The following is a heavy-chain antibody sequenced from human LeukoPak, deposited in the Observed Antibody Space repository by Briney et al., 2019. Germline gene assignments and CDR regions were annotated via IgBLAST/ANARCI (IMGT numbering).Heavy chain of an antibody. Sequence: PSETLSLTCAVYGGSFSAYYWSWIRQPPGKGLEWIGETNHSRENNYNPSLKSRVTISIDTSKNQFSLELSSVTAADTAVYYCARYLRGSSSSCFDYWGPGTLVTVSS. D-gene: IGHD6-13*01. CDR1: GGSFSAYY. V-gene: IGHV4-34*01. CDR2: TNHSREN. CDR3: ARYLRGSSSSCFDY. J-gene: IGHJ4*02.